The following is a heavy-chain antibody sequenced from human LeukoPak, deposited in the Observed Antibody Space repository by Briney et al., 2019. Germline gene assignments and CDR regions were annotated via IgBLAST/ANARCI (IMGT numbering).Heavy chain of an antibody. CDR2: ISWNSGSI. D-gene: IGHD3-10*01. Sequence: GGSLRLSCAASGFTFDDYAMHWVRQAPGKGLEWVSGISWNSGSIGYADSVKGRFTISRDNAKNSLYLQMNSLRAEDTALYYCATEKYYYGSGSYPRRHLDYWGQGTLVTVSS. V-gene: IGHV3-9*01. CDR3: ATEKYYYGSGSYPRRHLDY. CDR1: GFTFDDYA. J-gene: IGHJ4*02.